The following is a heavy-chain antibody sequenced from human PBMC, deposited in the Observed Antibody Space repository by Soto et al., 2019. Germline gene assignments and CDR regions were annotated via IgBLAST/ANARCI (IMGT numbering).Heavy chain of an antibody. CDR1: GYTFTEND. J-gene: IGHJ4*02. Sequence: ASVKVSCKASGYTFTENDINWVRQATGQGLEWMGWMNPNSGNTGYAQKFQGRVTMTRDNSITTAYMELSSLRSEDTAVYFCVRATSDHYSAAYFDSWGQGNLVTVSS. V-gene: IGHV1-8*01. D-gene: IGHD2-21*01. CDR3: VRATSDHYSAAYFDS. CDR2: MNPNSGNT.